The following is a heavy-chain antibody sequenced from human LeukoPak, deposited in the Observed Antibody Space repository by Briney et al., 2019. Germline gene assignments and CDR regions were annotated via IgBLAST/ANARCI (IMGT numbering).Heavy chain of an antibody. J-gene: IGHJ4*02. CDR3: ARSRASITMIVD. CDR2: IYSGGST. D-gene: IGHD3-22*01. Sequence: GGSLRLSCAASGFTVSSNYMSWGRQAPGKGLEWVSVIYSGGSTYYADSVKGRFTISRDNSKNTLYLQMNSLRAEDTAVYYCARSRASITMIVDWGQGTLVTVSS. CDR1: GFTVSSNY. V-gene: IGHV3-53*01.